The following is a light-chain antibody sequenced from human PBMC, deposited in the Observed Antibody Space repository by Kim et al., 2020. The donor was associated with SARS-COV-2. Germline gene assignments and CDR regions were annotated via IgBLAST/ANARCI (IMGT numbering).Light chain of an antibody. CDR3: QAWDSRTVI. CDR2: EGT. V-gene: IGLV3-1*01. Sequence: SYELTQPPSVSVSPGRTASITCSGDKLGDKYACWYQQKPGQSPVLVIYEGTERPSGIPERFSGSKSGTTATLTISGTQAIDEADYYCQAWDSRTVIFGGGTQLTV. CDR1: KLGDKY. J-gene: IGLJ2*01.